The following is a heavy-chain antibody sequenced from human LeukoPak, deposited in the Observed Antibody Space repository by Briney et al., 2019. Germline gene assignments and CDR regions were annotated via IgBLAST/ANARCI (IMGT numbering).Heavy chain of an antibody. CDR1: GGSISSYY. Sequence: ASETLSLTCTVSGGSISSYYWSWIRQPPGKGLEWIGYIYYSGSTNYNPSLKSRVTISVDTSKNQFSLKLSSVTAADAAVYYCARVRSFVGQPNVWGQGTLVTVSS. V-gene: IGHV4-59*01. D-gene: IGHD3-16*01. J-gene: IGHJ4*02. CDR3: ARVRSFVGQPNV. CDR2: IYYSGST.